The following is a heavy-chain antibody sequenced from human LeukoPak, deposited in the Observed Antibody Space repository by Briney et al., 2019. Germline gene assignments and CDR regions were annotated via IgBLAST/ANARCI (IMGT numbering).Heavy chain of an antibody. J-gene: IGHJ6*02. Sequence: PGRSLRLSCTASGFTFGDYAMSWVRQAPGKGLEWVSFIRSKAYGGTTEYAASVKGRFTISRDDSKTIAYLQMNSLKTDDTAVYYCRGYSSGYYSDYGMDVWGQGTTVTVSS. CDR2: IRSKAYGGTT. V-gene: IGHV3-49*04. D-gene: IGHD3-22*01. CDR3: RGYSSGYYSDYGMDV. CDR1: GFTFGDYA.